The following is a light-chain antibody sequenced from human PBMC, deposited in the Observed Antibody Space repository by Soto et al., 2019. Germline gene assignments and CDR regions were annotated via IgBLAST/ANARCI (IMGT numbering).Light chain of an antibody. J-gene: IGLJ1*01. Sequence: SALTQPASVSGSPGQSIAISCTGTSSDVGGYNYVSWHQQHPGKAPKVLISVVSNRPSGVPNRFSGSKSGNTASLTISGLQAEDEADYYCSSYRSGGTFVFGSGTKVTVL. V-gene: IGLV2-14*01. CDR2: VVS. CDR1: SSDVGGYNY. CDR3: SSYRSGGTFV.